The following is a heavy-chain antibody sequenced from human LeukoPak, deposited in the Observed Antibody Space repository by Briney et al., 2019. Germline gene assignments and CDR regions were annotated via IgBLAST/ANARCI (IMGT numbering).Heavy chain of an antibody. J-gene: IGHJ4*02. CDR2: INRAGSST. D-gene: IGHD3-16*01. CDR1: GFTFSSYW. V-gene: IGHV3-74*01. CDR3: AREGGVYGDYPDY. Sequence: PGGSLRLSCAASGFTFSSYWMHWVCQAPGKGLVWVSRINRAGSSTSYADSVKGRFTISRDNAKNTLYLQMSSLRAEDTAVYYCAREGGVYGDYPDYWGQGTLVTVSS.